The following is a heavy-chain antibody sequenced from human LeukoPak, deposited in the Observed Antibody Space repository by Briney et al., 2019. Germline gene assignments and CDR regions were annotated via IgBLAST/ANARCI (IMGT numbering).Heavy chain of an antibody. J-gene: IGHJ5*02. V-gene: IGHV1-69*13. CDR2: IIPIFGTA. CDR3: ARGSDDSSGYFNWFDP. CDR1: GGTFSSYA. Sequence: GASVKVSCKASGGTFSSYAISWVRQAPGQGLEWMGGIIPIFGTANYAQKFQGRVTITADESTSTAYMELSSLRSEDTAVYYCARGSDDSSGYFNWFDPWGQGTLVTVSS. D-gene: IGHD3-22*01.